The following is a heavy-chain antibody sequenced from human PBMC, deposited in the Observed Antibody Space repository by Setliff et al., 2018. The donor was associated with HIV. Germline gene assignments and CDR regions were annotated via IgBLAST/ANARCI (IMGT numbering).Heavy chain of an antibody. CDR3: TPITGYYMDV. CDR1: GYSFTSYW. J-gene: IGHJ6*03. CDR2: IYPGDSDT. Sequence: PGESLKISCKGSGYSFTSYWIGWVRQMPGKGLEWMGIIYPGDSDTRYSPSFQGQVTISADRSITTAYLQWDSLKASDTAVYYCTPITGYYMDVWGKGTTVTVSS. D-gene: IGHD1-20*01. V-gene: IGHV5-51*01.